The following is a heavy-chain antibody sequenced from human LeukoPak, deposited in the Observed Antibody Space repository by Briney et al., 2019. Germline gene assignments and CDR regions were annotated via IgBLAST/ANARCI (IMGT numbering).Heavy chain of an antibody. Sequence: GGSLRLSCTASGFTFSAYSMTWVRQAPGKGLEWVSSISDSSTYIYYADSVKGRFTISRDNAKNSLYLQMNSLRAEDTAVYYCATGEGLELYDYWGQGTLVTVSS. CDR1: GFTFSAYS. CDR2: ISDSSTYI. CDR3: ATGEGLELYDY. D-gene: IGHD1-7*01. J-gene: IGHJ4*02. V-gene: IGHV3-21*01.